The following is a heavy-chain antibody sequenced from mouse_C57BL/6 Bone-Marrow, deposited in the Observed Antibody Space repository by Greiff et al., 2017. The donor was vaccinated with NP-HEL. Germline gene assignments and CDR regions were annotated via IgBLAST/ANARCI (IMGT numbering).Heavy chain of an antibody. CDR3: ARPYYYGSSYHWYFDV. CDR1: GYSFTDYN. V-gene: IGHV1-39*01. D-gene: IGHD1-1*01. J-gene: IGHJ1*03. Sequence: EVQLQQSGPELVKPGASVKISCKASGYSFTDYNMNWVKQSNGKSLEWIGVINPNYGTTSYNQKFKGKATLTVDQSSSTAYMQLNSLTSEDSAVYYCARPYYYGSSYHWYFDVWGTGTTVTVSS. CDR2: INPNYGTT.